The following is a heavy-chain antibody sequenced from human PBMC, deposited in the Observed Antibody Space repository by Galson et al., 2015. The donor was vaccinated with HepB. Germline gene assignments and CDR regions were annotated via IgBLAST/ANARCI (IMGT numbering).Heavy chain of an antibody. V-gene: IGHV3-30*04. D-gene: IGHD4-23*01. Sequence: SLRLSCAASGFTFSSYAIHWVRQAPGKGLEWVAFISYDGRDKFYPDSVKGRFTISRDNSKNSLFLQMDSLRAEDTALYYCARETDYGGDSATAFDIWGQGTMVTVSS. J-gene: IGHJ3*02. CDR2: ISYDGRDK. CDR1: GFTFSSYA. CDR3: ARETDYGGDSATAFDI.